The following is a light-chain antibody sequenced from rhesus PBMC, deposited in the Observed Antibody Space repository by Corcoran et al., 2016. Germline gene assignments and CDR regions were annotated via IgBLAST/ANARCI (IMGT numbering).Light chain of an antibody. CDR2: AAS. CDR1: QGISSY. J-gene: IGKJ4*01. V-gene: IGKV1-28*03. CDR3: QQHNSHPLT. Sequence: DIQMTQSPSSLSASVGDTVTITCRASQGISSYLNWFQQKPGKAPKLLIYAASSLQSGVPSRFSGSGSGTDFTLTISGLQPKDFAAYYCQQHNSHPLTFGGGTKVELK.